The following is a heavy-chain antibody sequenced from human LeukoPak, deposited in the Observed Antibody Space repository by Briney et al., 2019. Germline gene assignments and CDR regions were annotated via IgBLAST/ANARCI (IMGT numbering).Heavy chain of an antibody. CDR3: ARERDGLPFDY. J-gene: IGHJ4*02. D-gene: IGHD5-24*01. CDR1: GFTFSSYG. V-gene: IGHV3-33*01. Sequence: QPGRSLRLSCAASGFTFSSYGMHWVRQAPGKGLEWVAVIWYDGSNKYYADSVKGRFTISRDNSKNTLCLQMNSLRAEDTAVYYCARERDGLPFDYWGQGTLVTVSS. CDR2: IWYDGSNK.